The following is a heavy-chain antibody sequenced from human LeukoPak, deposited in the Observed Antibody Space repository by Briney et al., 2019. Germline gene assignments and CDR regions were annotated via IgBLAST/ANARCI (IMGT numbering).Heavy chain of an antibody. Sequence: KPSETLSLTCTLSGGSISTSTYSWGWIRQPPGKGLEWIGSISYSGSTYNNPSLKSRVTISVDTSKNQFSLKLISVTAPDTAVDYCARRVYSGSYNWYFDLWGRGTLVTVSS. CDR1: GGSISTSTYS. CDR2: ISYSGST. CDR3: ARRVYSGSYNWYFDL. J-gene: IGHJ2*01. D-gene: IGHD1-26*01. V-gene: IGHV4-39*01.